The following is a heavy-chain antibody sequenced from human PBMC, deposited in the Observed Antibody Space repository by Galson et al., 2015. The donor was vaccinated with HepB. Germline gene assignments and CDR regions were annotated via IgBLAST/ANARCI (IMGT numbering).Heavy chain of an antibody. Sequence: SLRLSCAASGFTFSNAWMNWVRQAPGKGLEWVGRIKSKTDGGTTDYAAPVKGRSTISRDDSKNTLYLQMNSLKTEDTAVYYCTTDPHVIAAAGPLDYWGQGTLVTVSS. J-gene: IGHJ4*02. D-gene: IGHD6-13*01. V-gene: IGHV3-15*07. CDR2: IKSKTDGGTT. CDR1: GFTFSNAW. CDR3: TTDPHVIAAAGPLDY.